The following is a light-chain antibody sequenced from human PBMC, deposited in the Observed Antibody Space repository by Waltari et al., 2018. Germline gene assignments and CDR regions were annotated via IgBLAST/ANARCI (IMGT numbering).Light chain of an antibody. CDR2: DAS. V-gene: IGKV3-11*01. J-gene: IGKJ2*01. Sequence: EIVLTQSPATLSLSPGERATLSCRASQSISSYLTWYQQKPGQAPRLLMYDASDRATGIPARFSGSGSGTDFTLTISSLEPEDFATYYCQQRTTWPYTFGQGTKLEIK. CDR3: QQRTTWPYT. CDR1: QSISSY.